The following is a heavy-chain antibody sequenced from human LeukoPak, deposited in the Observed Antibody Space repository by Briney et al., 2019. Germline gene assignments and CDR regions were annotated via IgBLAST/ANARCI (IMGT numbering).Heavy chain of an antibody. V-gene: IGHV3-7*01. D-gene: IGHD2/OR15-2a*01. CDR3: ARDYFKDY. CDR2: IKHDGSAK. CDR1: GFTFSNAW. J-gene: IGHJ4*02. Sequence: GGSLRLSCAASGFTFSNAWMNWVRQAPGKGLEWVAYIKHDGSAKNYVDSVKGRFTISRDNAKNSLYLQMSSLRAEDTAMYYCARDYFKDYWGQGTLVTVSS.